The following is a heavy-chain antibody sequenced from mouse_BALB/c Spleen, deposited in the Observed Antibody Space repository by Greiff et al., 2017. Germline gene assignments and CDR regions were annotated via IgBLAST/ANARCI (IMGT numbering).Heavy chain of an antibody. V-gene: IGHV2-9*02. J-gene: IGHJ4*01. D-gene: IGHD4-1*01. CDR3: ARETGTRDAMDY. CDR2: IWAGGST. Sequence: VKLVESGPGLVAPSQSLSITCTVSGFSLTSYGVHWVRQPPGKGLEWLGVIWAGGSTNYNSALMSRLSISKDNSKSQVFLKMNSLQTDDTAMYYCARETGTRDAMDYWGQGTSVTVSS. CDR1: GFSLTSYG.